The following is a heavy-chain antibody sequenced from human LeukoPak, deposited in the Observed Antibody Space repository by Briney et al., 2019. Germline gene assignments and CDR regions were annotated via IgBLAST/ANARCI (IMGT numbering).Heavy chain of an antibody. V-gene: IGHV1-2*02. CDR1: GYTFTGYY. Sequence: GPVKVSCKASGYTFTGYYMHWVRQAPGQGLEWMGWINPNSGGTNYAQKFQGRVTMTRDTSISTAYIELSRLRSDDTAVYYCARDLGETWIQLWYYFDYWGQGTLVTVSS. J-gene: IGHJ4*02. CDR3: ARDLGETWIQLWYYFDY. CDR2: INPNSGGT. D-gene: IGHD5-18*01.